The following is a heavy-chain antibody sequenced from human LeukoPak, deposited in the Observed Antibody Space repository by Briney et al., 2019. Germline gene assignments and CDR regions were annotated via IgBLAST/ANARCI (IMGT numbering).Heavy chain of an antibody. D-gene: IGHD2-2*01. CDR3: VRGLYCSSRISCYDYGLDV. Sequence: SSVKVSCKTSGGTFRSYGLNWLRQAPGQGLEWVGGFIPILCTPRHAQNLQGRVTITADESTSTGYMELSSLRYEDTAVYYCVRGLYCSSRISCYDYGLDVWGQGTTVTVSS. CDR2: FIPILCTP. CDR1: GGTFRSYG. J-gene: IGHJ6*01. V-gene: IGHV1-69*13.